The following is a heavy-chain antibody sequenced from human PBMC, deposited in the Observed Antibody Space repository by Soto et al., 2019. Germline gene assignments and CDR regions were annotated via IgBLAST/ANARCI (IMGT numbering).Heavy chain of an antibody. CDR2: IYSGGST. V-gene: IGHV3-53*01. D-gene: IGHD1-20*01. CDR3: ARDLEVITGTPGV. CDR1: GFTVSSNY. J-gene: IGHJ4*02. Sequence: EVQLVESGGVVVQPGGSLRLSCAASGFTVSSNYMSWVRQAPGKGLEWVSVIYSGGSTYYADSVKGRFTISRDNSKNTLYLQMNSLRAEDTAVYYCARDLEVITGTPGVWGQGTLVTVSS.